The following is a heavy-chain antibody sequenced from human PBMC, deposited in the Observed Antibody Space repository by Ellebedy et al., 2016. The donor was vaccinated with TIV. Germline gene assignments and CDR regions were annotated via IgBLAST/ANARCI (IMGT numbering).Heavy chain of an antibody. V-gene: IGHV3-13*05. CDR2: IVTADDP. Sequence: GESLKISCAASGFTFSYYDMHWVRQATGKGLEWVSAIVTADDPWYPGSVKGRFTISREKANSSLFLQMNSLRGEDTAVYYCAKVLISDYWGPGVYWGQGTLVTVSS. CDR1: GFTFSYYD. D-gene: IGHD4-17*01. CDR3: AKVLISDYWGPGVY. J-gene: IGHJ4*02.